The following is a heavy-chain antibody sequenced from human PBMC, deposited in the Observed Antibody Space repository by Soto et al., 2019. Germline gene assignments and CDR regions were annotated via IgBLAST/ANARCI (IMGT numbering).Heavy chain of an antibody. V-gene: IGHV4-39*01. CDR1: GGSITSSSFY. CDR2: IYYSGST. Sequence: LSLTCTVSGGSITSSSFYWGWIRQPQGKGLEWIGIIYYSGSTYYNPSLKSRVTISVDTSKSQFSLNLNSVTAADTAVYYCARGYDILTGPLDYWGPGTLVTVSS. D-gene: IGHD3-9*01. J-gene: IGHJ4*02. CDR3: ARGYDILTGPLDY.